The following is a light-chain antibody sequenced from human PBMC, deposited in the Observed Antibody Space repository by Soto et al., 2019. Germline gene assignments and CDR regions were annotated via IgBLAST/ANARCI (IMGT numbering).Light chain of an antibody. CDR3: QTWGTGIQV. CDR1: SGHSSYA. J-gene: IGLJ3*02. V-gene: IGLV4-69*01. Sequence: QTVVTQSPSASASLGASVKLTCTLSSGHSSYAIAWHQQQPEKGPRYLMKLNSDGSHTKGDGIPDRFSGSSSGAERCLTISSLQSEDEADYYCQTWGTGIQVFGGGTKLTVL. CDR2: LNSDGSH.